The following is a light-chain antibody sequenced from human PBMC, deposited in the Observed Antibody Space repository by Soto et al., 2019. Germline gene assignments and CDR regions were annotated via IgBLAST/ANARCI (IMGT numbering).Light chain of an antibody. CDR2: EGS. CDR3: CSYAGSSTFEV. Sequence: QSALTQPASVSGSPGQSITISCTGTSSDVGSHNFVSWYQQHPGKAPKLMIYEGSKRPSGVSNRFSGSKSGNTASLTISGLQAEDEADYYCCSYAGSSTFEVFGGGTKRTVL. V-gene: IGLV2-23*03. J-gene: IGLJ3*02. CDR1: SSDVGSHNF.